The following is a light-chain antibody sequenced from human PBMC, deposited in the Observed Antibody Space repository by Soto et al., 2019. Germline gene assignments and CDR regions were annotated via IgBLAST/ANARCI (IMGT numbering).Light chain of an antibody. V-gene: IGKV1-39*01. CDR1: QSIDRA. Sequence: DIQMTQSLSSLSASVGDRVTITCRASQSIDRALNWYQHKAGKAPKLLIYGASNLDSGVPSRFSGSGSGTDFTLTITSLQPEDFATYYCQQSYSPVRNIFGQGTKL. J-gene: IGKJ2*01. CDR2: GAS. CDR3: QQSYSPVRNI.